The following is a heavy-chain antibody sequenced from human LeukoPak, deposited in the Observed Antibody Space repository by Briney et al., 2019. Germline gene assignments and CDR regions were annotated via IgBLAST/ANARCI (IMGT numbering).Heavy chain of an antibody. CDR1: GGSFSGYY. V-gene: IGHV4-34*01. CDR2: INHSGST. D-gene: IGHD2-2*01. CDR3: ARKGEGIVVVPAADTFFSPGIIDY. J-gene: IGHJ4*02. Sequence: PSETLSLTCAVYGGSFSGYYWSWIRQPPGKGLEWIGEINHSGSTNYNPSLKSRVTISVDTSKNQFSLKLSSVTAADTAVYYCARKGEGIVVVPAADTFFSPGIIDYWGQGTLVTVSS.